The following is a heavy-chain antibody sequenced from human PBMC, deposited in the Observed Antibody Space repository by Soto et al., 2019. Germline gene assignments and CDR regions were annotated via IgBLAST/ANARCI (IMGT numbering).Heavy chain of an antibody. J-gene: IGHJ6*02. CDR3: AKDIGAKSRAAGTFGRVTVYYYYGMEV. CDR2: IIWNIGSI. D-gene: IGHD6-13*01. CDR1: LFTFDDYA. Sequence: GWPLRVSWTASLFTFDDYAMHWVLKNPFKFLEFFSGIIWNIGSIGYADPVKGRFTISRDNAKNSLYLQMNSLRAEDTALYYCAKDIGAKSRAAGTFGRVTVYYYYGMEVWGQGTTVTVSS. V-gene: IGHV3-9*01.